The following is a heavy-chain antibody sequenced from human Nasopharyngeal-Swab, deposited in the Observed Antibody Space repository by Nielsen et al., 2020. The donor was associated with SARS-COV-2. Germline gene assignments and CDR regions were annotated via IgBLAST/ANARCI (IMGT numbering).Heavy chain of an antibody. V-gene: IGHV1-18*01. J-gene: IGHJ4*02. CDR2: ISAYNGNT. Sequence: ASVKVSCKASGYTFTSYGISWVRQAPGQGLEWMGWISAYNGNTNYAQKFQGRVTITRDTSASTAYMELSSLRSEDTAVYYCGRDDFGSWSLEWWGQGTLVTVSS. D-gene: IGHD1-26*01. CDR3: GRDDFGSWSLEW. CDR1: GYTFTSYG.